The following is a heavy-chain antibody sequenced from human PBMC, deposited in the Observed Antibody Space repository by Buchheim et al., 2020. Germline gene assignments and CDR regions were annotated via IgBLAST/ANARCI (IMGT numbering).Heavy chain of an antibody. D-gene: IGHD1-1*01. CDR2: ISRNGDGT. CDR3: ARSVNWNQDY. V-gene: IGHV3-23*01. Sequence: EVQLLQSGGGLVQPGGSLRLSCAVSGFTFSIYDMTWVRQAPGKGLEWVSSISRNGDGTTYADSAKGRFTISRDNSKNTLYLQMNSLRAEDTAVYYCARSVNWNQDYWGQGT. CDR1: GFTFSIYD. J-gene: IGHJ4*02.